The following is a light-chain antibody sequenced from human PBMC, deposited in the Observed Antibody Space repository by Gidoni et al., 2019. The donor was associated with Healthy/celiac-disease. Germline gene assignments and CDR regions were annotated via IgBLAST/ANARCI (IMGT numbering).Light chain of an antibody. V-gene: IGLV4-69*01. CDR3: QTWGTGITV. J-gene: IGLJ3*02. CDR1: SGHCSYA. Sequence: QLVPTQSPSASASLGASVKLTCTLSSGHCSYAFAWHQQQPEKGPRYLMKLNSDGSHSKGDGIPDRFSGSSSGAERYLTISSLQSEDEADYYCQTWGTGITVFGGGTKLTVL. CDR2: LNSDGSH.